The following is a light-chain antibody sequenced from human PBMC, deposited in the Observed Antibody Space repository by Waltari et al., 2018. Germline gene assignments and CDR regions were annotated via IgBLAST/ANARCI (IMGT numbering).Light chain of an antibody. V-gene: IGLV4-69*01. Sequence: QLFLTQSPSAFAPLGPPVRHTAPLSSGHSRNIIAWHQQQPEKGPRYLMKVNSDGSHSQGDEVPDRFSGSSSGAGRYLTISSLQSEDEADYDCQTGGHGTWVFGGGTKLTVL. CDR3: QTGGHGTWV. CDR1: SGHSRNI. CDR2: VNSDGSH. J-gene: IGLJ3*02.